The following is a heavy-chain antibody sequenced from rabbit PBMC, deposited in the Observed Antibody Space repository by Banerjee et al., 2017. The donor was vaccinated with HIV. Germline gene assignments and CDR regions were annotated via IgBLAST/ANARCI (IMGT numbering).Heavy chain of an antibody. CDR2: IDTSSGTT. V-gene: IGHV1S45*01. CDR1: GFSLSSYG. CDR3: ARDAGGANVGSINM. Sequence: QQQLEESGGGLVTPGGSLTLTCTASGFSLSSYGMSWVRQAPGKGLEWIAFIDTSSGTTYYADWAKGRFTISKTSSTTVTLQMTSLTAADTATYFCARDAGGANVGSINMWGQGTLVTVS. D-gene: IGHD4-2*01. J-gene: IGHJ3*01.